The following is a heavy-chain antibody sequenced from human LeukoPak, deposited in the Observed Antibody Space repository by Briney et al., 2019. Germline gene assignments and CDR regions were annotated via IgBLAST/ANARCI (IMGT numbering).Heavy chain of an antibody. D-gene: IGHD3-22*01. CDR3: ARPRNYYDNGGSYNWFDS. CDR1: GYTFINSG. CDR2: VSFNNGNT. Sequence: GASVKVSCKASGYTFINSGISWVRQAPGQGLEWMGWVSFNNGNTKYAQKVQGRVTMTTDTSTNTAYMELRSLRSDDTAVYYCARPRNYYDNGGSYNWFDSWGQGTLVTVS. V-gene: IGHV1-18*01. J-gene: IGHJ5*01.